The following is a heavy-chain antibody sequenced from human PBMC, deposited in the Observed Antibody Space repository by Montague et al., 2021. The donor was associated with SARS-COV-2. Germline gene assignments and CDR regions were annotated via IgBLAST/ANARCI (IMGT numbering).Heavy chain of an antibody. CDR2: INHSGST. D-gene: IGHD2-2*01. J-gene: IGHJ6*03. Sequence: SETLSLTCAVYGGSFSGYYWSWIRQPPGKGLKWIGEINHSGSTNYNPSXXSRVTISVDTSKNQFSLKLSSVTAADTAVYYCARARQDVVVPALGIGAYYYYYYMDVWGKGTTVTVSS. V-gene: IGHV4-34*01. CDR1: GGSFSGYY. CDR3: ARARQDVVVPALGIGAYYYYYYMDV.